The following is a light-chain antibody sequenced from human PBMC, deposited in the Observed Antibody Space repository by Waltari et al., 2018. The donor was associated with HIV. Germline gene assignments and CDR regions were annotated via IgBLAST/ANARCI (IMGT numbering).Light chain of an antibody. Sequence: SYDLTQPPSVSVSPGQTASITCSAEKLGPKYVFWYQKRPGQSPLLVIYQDDKRPSGIPERFSGSNSGNTATLTISGTQAMDEADYYCQAWASTTHVVFGGGTKLTVL. CDR1: KLGPKY. CDR3: QAWASTTHVV. CDR2: QDD. J-gene: IGLJ2*01. V-gene: IGLV3-1*01.